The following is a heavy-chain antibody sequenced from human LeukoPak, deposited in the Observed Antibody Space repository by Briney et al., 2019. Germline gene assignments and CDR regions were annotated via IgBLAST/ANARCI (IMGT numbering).Heavy chain of an antibody. Sequence: PSETLSFTCTVSGGSISSYYWSWIRQPPGKGLEWIGYIYYSGSTNYNPSLKSRVTISVDTSKNQFSLKLSSVTAADTAVYYCGRVKLCYPVLAYWGQETLVTVSS. V-gene: IGHV4-59*01. CDR1: GGSISSYY. J-gene: IGHJ4*02. CDR2: IYYSGST. D-gene: IGHD3-10*02. CDR3: GRVKLCYPVLAY.